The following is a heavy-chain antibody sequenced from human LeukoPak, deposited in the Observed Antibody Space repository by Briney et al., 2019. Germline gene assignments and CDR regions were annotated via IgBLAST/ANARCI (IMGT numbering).Heavy chain of an antibody. CDR2: ISSGGNT. CDR3: ARNDRGAFDI. V-gene: IGHV3-53*01. J-gene: IGHJ3*02. CDR1: GFTVSRNY. D-gene: IGHD3-22*01. Sequence: GGSLRLSCAASGFTVSRNYMSWVRQAPGKGLEWVSVISSGGNTYYTDSVKGRFTISRDNSKNTLYLQMSSLRVEDTAVYYCARNDRGAFDIWGQGTTVTVSS.